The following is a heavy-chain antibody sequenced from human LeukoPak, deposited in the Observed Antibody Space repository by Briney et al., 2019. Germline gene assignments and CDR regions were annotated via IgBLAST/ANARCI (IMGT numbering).Heavy chain of an antibody. Sequence: GGSLRLSCAASGFTFSSYAMSWVRQAPGKGLEGVSAISGSGGSTYYADSVKGRFTISRDNSKNTLYLQMNSLRAEDTAVYYCAKDPLHGDYVDYWGQGTLVTVSS. CDR1: GFTFSSYA. CDR3: AKDPLHGDYVDY. CDR2: ISGSGGST. J-gene: IGHJ4*02. V-gene: IGHV3-23*01. D-gene: IGHD4-17*01.